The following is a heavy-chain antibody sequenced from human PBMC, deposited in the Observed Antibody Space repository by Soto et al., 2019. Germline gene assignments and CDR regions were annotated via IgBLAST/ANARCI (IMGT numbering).Heavy chain of an antibody. CDR1: EFTFSNNA. J-gene: IGHJ5*01. Sequence: GGSLRLSCAASEFTFSNNAMHWVRQAPGKGLEWVSGITGSGSTTFYADSVKGRFTISRDNSMNMLYLHMNSLRAEDTAIYYCAKDFTAYLSSWFHFWGQGTPVTVSS. CDR3: AKDFTAYLSSWFHF. V-gene: IGHV3-23*01. D-gene: IGHD3-3*02. CDR2: ITGSGSTT.